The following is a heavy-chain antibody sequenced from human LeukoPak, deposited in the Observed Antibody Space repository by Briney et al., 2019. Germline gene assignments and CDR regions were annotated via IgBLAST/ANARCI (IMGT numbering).Heavy chain of an antibody. CDR2: IKEDGSEK. J-gene: IGHJ5*02. CDR1: GFTFSTYW. V-gene: IGHV3-7*01. D-gene: IGHD2-21*01. CDR3: ARATASNWFDP. Sequence: GGSLRLSCAASGFTFSTYWMSWVRQAPGKGLEWVANIKEDGSEKYYVDSVKGRFTISRDNAKNSLYLQMNSLRAEDTAVYYCARATASNWFDPWGQGTLVTVSS.